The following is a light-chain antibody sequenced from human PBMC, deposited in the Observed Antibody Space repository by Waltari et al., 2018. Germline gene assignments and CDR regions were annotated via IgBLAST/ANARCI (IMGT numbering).Light chain of an antibody. J-gene: IGKJ1*01. V-gene: IGKV3-11*01. Sequence: EIVLTQSPATLSLSPGERATISCRASPSVSSYLAWYQQKPGQAPRLLIYDASNRATGITGRFSGSGSGTDFTLTISSLEPEDFAVYYCQQRSNWPRTFGQGTKVEIK. CDR3: QQRSNWPRT. CDR1: PSVSSY. CDR2: DAS.